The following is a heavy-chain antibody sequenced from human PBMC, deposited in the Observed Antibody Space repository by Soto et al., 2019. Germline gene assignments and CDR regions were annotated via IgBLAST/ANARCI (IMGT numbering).Heavy chain of an antibody. CDR3: AKRVEGGYCSGGSCYTPFDP. Sequence: GGSLRLSCAASGFTFSSYAMSWVRQAPGKGLEWVSAISGSGGSTYYADSVKGRFTISRDNSKNTLYLQMNSLRAEDTAVYYCAKRVEGGYCSGGSCYTPFDPWGQGTLVTVSS. CDR1: GFTFSSYA. CDR2: ISGSGGST. V-gene: IGHV3-23*01. J-gene: IGHJ5*02. D-gene: IGHD2-15*01.